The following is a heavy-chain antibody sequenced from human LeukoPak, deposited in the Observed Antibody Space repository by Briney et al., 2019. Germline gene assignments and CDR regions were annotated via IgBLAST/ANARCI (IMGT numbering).Heavy chain of an antibody. V-gene: IGHV1-69*13. CDR1: GGTFSSYA. CDR3: ARSIPAGGYSYGPFDY. J-gene: IGHJ4*02. CDR2: IIPIFGTA. Sequence: ASVKVSRKASGGTFSSYATSWVRQAPGQGLEWMGGIIPIFGTANYAQKFQGRVTITADESTSTAYMELSSLRSEDTAVYYCARSIPAGGYSYGPFDYWGQGTLVTVSS. D-gene: IGHD5-18*01.